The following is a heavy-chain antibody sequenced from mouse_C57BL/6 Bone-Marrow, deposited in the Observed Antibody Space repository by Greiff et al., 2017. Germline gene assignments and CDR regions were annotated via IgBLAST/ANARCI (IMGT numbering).Heavy chain of an antibody. CDR3: ERVYGSLDY. CDR2: IYPGSGNT. V-gene: IGHV1-66*01. D-gene: IGHD1-1*01. J-gene: IGHJ2*01. CDR1: GYSFTSYY. Sequence: VQLQQSGPELVKPGASVKISCTASGYSFTSYYIHWVKQRPGQGLEWIGWIYPGSGNTKYNEKFKGKATLTADTSSSTAYMQLSSLTSEDSAVYYCERVYGSLDYWGQGTTLTVSS.